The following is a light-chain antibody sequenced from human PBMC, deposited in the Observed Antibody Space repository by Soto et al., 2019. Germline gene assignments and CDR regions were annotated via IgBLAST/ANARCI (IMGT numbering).Light chain of an antibody. J-gene: IGLJ1*01. CDR1: SSDVGNFNL. Sequence: QSVLTQPASVSGSPGQSITISCTGTSSDVGNFNLVSWYQQHPGKAPKLMIYEANKRPSGVSSRFSGSKSGNTASLTISGLRSEDEADYYCSSYTSNVFGSGTKVTVL. CDR3: SSYTSNV. CDR2: EAN. V-gene: IGLV2-14*02.